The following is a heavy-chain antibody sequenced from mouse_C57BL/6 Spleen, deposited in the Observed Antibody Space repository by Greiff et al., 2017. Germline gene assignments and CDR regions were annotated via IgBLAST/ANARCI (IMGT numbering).Heavy chain of an antibody. Sequence: QVQLQQSGAELMKPGASVKLSCKATGYTFTGYWIEWVKQRPGHGLEWIGEILPGSGSTNYNEKFKGKATFTADTSSNTAYMQLSSLTTEDSAIYYCARIRFYYYGSSYKGDAMDYWGQGTSVTVSS. CDR1: GYTFTGYW. CDR2: ILPGSGST. J-gene: IGHJ4*01. CDR3: ARIRFYYYGSSYKGDAMDY. D-gene: IGHD1-1*01. V-gene: IGHV1-9*01.